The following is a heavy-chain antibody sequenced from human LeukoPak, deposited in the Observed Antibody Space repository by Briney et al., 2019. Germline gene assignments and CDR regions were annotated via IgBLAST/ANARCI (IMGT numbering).Heavy chain of an antibody. J-gene: IGHJ4*02. V-gene: IGHV4-39*01. Sequence: SETLSLTCTVSDGSITSSSYYWAWIRQPPGKGLEWIGSIYYSGNTYYNASLKSQVSISIDTSKNQFSLRLTSVTAADTAVYYCARQTGSGLFILPGGQGTLVTVSS. CDR3: ARQTGSGLFILP. CDR2: IYYSGNT. D-gene: IGHD3/OR15-3a*01. CDR1: DGSITSSSYY.